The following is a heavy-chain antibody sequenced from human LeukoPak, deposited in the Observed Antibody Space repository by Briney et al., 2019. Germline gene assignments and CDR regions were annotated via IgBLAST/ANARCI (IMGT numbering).Heavy chain of an antibody. CDR1: GGSFSGYY. CDR3: ARARGVGGYSYGLPYNWFDP. Sequence: SETLSLTCAGYGGSFSGYYWSWIRQPPGKGLEWIGEINHSGSTNYNPSLKSRVTISVDTSKNQFSLKLSSVTAADTAVYYCARARGVGGYSYGLPYNWFDPWGQGTLVTVSS. D-gene: IGHD5-18*01. V-gene: IGHV4-34*01. J-gene: IGHJ5*02. CDR2: INHSGST.